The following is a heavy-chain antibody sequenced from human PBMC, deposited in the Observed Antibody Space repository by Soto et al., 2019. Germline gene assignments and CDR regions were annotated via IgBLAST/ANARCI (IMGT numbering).Heavy chain of an antibody. CDR1: GYTFTSYG. CDR3: ARGLRYFDWLFYYGMDV. D-gene: IGHD3-9*01. J-gene: IGHJ6*02. V-gene: IGHV1-18*01. Sequence: ASVKVSCKASGYTFTSYGSSWVRQAPGQGLEWMGWISAYNGNTNYAQKLQGRVTMTADTSTSTAYMELRSLRSDDTAVYYCARGLRYFDWLFYYGMDVWGQGTTVTVSS. CDR2: ISAYNGNT.